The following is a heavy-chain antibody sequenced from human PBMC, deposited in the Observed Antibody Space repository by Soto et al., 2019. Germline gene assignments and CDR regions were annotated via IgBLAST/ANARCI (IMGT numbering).Heavy chain of an antibody. CDR2: IFWDDDK. V-gene: IGHV2-5*02. J-gene: IGHJ4*02. D-gene: IGHD2-8*02. CDR1: GFSLTTSGVG. CDR3: ARILTATGGHFDS. Sequence: SGPTLVNPTQTLTLTCSFSGFSLTTSGVGVGCVRQSPEKTLEWLALIFWDDDKRYSPSLXXRXXXAXDXXKNXVVLTLTNVEPVDTATYYCARILTATGGHFDSWGQ.